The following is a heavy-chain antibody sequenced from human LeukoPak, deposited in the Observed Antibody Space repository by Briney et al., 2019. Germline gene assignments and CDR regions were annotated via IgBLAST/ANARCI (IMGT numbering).Heavy chain of an antibody. J-gene: IGHJ4*02. CDR1: GGSISSGSYY. D-gene: IGHD3-16*01. CDR2: IYTSGST. V-gene: IGHV4-61*02. Sequence: SETLSLTCTVSGGSISSGSYYRSWIRQPAGKGLEWIGRIYTSGSTNYNPSLKSRVTISADTSKNQFSLKLNSLTTADTAVYYCTRGAGWLIDYWGQGILVTVSS. CDR3: TRGAGWLIDY.